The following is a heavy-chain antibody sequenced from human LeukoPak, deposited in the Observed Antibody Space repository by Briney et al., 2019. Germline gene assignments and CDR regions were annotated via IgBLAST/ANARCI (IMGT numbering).Heavy chain of an antibody. CDR3: AKDPRPKYSSSRHGGVFDY. D-gene: IGHD6-13*01. V-gene: IGHV3-23*01. CDR1: GFTFSSYA. CDR2: ISGSGGST. J-gene: IGHJ4*02. Sequence: GGSLRLSCAASGFTFSSYAMSWVRQAPGKGLEWVSAISGSGGSTYYADSVKGRFTISRDNSKNTLYLQMNSLRAEDTAVYYCAKDPRPKYSSSRHGGVFDYWGQGTLVTVSS.